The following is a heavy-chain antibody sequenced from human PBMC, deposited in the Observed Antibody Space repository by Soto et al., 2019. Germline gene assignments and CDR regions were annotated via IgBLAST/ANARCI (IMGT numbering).Heavy chain of an antibody. CDR1: GYTFSTYG. Sequence: VQLAQSGAEVKEPGASVKVSCKASGYTFSTYGISWVRQAPGQGLEWMGWINPYNSDTTYGQSFQGRVAMHTDASTSTVYRELRSRRTDATAIYYCARNEDCSGDKCDTGWFDPWGQGTRVTVSS. D-gene: IGHD2-15*01. CDR3: ARNEDCSGDKCDTGWFDP. CDR2: INPYNSDT. V-gene: IGHV1-18*01. J-gene: IGHJ5*02.